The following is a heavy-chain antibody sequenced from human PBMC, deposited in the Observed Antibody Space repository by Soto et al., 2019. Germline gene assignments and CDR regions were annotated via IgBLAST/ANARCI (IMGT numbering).Heavy chain of an antibody. CDR3: ARGWSH. Sequence: DVHLVESGGGLVQPGGSLRLSCAVSGFPFSTYAMHWVRQAPGKGLECISYINSDSTTTFHADSVQGRFTVSRDHAQNSLYLQMSGLSHEDTAVYYCARGWSHWGQGPVVPVSP. J-gene: IGHJ4*02. CDR2: INSDSTTT. V-gene: IGHV3-48*02. CDR1: GFPFSTYA.